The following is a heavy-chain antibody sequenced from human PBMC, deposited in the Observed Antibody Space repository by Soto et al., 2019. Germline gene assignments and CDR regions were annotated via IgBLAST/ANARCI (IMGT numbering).Heavy chain of an antibody. D-gene: IGHD2-2*02. CDR1: GYTFTSYA. CDR2: INAGNGNT. Sequence: QVQLVQSGAEVKKPGASVKVSCKASGYTFTSYAMHWVRQAPGQRLEWMGWINAGNGNTKYSQKFQGRVTITRDTSASTAYIELSSLRSEDTAVYYCARRRPYCSSTSCYTRDNWFDPWGQGTLVTVSS. CDR3: ARRRPYCSSTSCYTRDNWFDP. J-gene: IGHJ5*02. V-gene: IGHV1-3*01.